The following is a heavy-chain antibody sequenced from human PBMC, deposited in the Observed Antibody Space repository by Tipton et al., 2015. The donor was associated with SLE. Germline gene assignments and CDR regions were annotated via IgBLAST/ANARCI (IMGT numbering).Heavy chain of an antibody. Sequence: TLSLTCTVSGGSISSGRYYWSWIRQPAGKGLEWIGRIYTSGSTNYNPSLKSRVTISVDTSKNQFSLKLSSVTAADTAVYYCARGRGAAAGFFDYWGQGTLVTVSS. V-gene: IGHV4-61*02. CDR2: IYTSGST. D-gene: IGHD6-13*01. J-gene: IGHJ4*02. CDR1: GGSISSGRYY. CDR3: ARGRGAAAGFFDY.